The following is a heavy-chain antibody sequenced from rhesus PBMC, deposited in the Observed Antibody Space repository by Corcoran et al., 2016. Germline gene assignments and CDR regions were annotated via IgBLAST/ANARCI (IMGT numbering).Heavy chain of an antibody. V-gene: IGHV4-160*01. D-gene: IGHD2-15*01. CDR2: SYGSGGST. Sequence: QVQLQESGPGLVKPSETLSLTCAVSGGPISGYYWSWIRQPPGKGLEWIGRSYGSGGSTDYNPPLKSRVTISTDTSKNQFSLKLSSVTAAYTAVYYCAAIETVDYWGQGVLVTVSS. J-gene: IGHJ4*01. CDR1: GGPISGYY. CDR3: AAIETVDY.